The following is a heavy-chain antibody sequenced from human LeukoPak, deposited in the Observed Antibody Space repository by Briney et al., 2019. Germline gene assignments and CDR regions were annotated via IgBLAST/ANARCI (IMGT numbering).Heavy chain of an antibody. D-gene: IGHD3-22*01. CDR3: AKDYYDSSGYYYPDYYFDY. CDR1: GFTFSSYG. Sequence: GGSLRLSCAASGFTFSSYGMHWVRQAPGKGLEWVAVISYDGSNKYYADSVKGRFTISRDNSKNTLYLQMNSLRAEDTAVYYCAKDYYDSSGYYYPDYYFDYWGQGTLVTVSS. CDR2: ISYDGSNK. J-gene: IGHJ4*02. V-gene: IGHV3-30*18.